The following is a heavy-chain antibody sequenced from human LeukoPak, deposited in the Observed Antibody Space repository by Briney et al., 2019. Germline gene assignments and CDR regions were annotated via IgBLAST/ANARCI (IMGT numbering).Heavy chain of an antibody. CDR2: INSDGSST. CDR1: GFTFDEYA. CDR3: AKDSLGSSSKNWFDP. Sequence: GGSLRLSCAASGFTFDEYAMHWVRQAPGKGLVWVSRINSDGSSTSYADSVKGRFTISRDNSKNTLYLQMNSLRAEDTAVYYCAKDSLGSSSKNWFDPWGQGTLVTVSS. J-gene: IGHJ5*02. D-gene: IGHD6-13*01. V-gene: IGHV3-74*01.